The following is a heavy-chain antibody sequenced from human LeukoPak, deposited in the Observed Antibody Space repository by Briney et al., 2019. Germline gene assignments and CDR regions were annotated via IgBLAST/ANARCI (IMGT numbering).Heavy chain of an antibody. D-gene: IGHD4-17*01. CDR1: GFAVGRNY. CDR2: IYSGGAI. Sequence: GGSLRLSCVASGFAVGRNYMSWVRQALGKGLECVSLIYSGGAIRYADSVKGRLTISRDNSKNTLYLQINSLRAEDTAVYYCARDPHDYGLDYWGQGTLVTVSS. J-gene: IGHJ4*02. V-gene: IGHV3-53*01. CDR3: ARDPHDYGLDY.